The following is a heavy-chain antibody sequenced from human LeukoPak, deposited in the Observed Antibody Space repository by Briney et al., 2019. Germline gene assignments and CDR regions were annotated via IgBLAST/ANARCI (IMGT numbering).Heavy chain of an antibody. CDR2: INPNSGGT. CDR1: GYTFTGYY. Sequence: GASVTVSCKASGYTFTGYYMHWVRQAPGQGLEWMGWINPNSGGTNYAQKFQGRVTMTRDTSISTAYMELSRLRSDDTAVYYCARVLGELLSLPFDYWGQGTLVTVSS. D-gene: IGHD1-26*01. J-gene: IGHJ4*02. CDR3: ARVLGELLSLPFDY. V-gene: IGHV1-2*02.